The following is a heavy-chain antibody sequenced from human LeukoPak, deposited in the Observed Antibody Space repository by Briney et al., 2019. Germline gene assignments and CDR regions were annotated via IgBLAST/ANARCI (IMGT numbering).Heavy chain of an antibody. CDR2: ITYDGSNK. J-gene: IGHJ6*02. D-gene: IGHD4-17*01. CDR3: AKDLLRGGDHFSYGMDV. V-gene: IGHV3-30*18. CDR1: GFTLSTYA. Sequence: GGSLRLSCAASGFTLSTYAMHWVRQAPGRGLEWVAVITYDGSNKYNADSVKGRITISRDNSKNTLYLQMNSLRAEDTAVYYCAKDLLRGGDHFSYGMDVWGQGTTVTVSS.